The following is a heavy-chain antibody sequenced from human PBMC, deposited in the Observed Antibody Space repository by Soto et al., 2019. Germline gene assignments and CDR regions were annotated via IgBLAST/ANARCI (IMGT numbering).Heavy chain of an antibody. CDR3: ARGFWSGYSHFDY. Sequence: EVQLVESGGGLVQPGGSLRLSCAASGFTFSSYSMNWVRQAPGKGLEWGSYISSSSSTIYYGDSVKGRFTISRDNAKNSLYLQMNSLSAEDTAVYYCARGFWSGYSHFDYWGQGTLVTVSS. J-gene: IGHJ4*02. D-gene: IGHD3-3*01. V-gene: IGHV3-48*01. CDR1: GFTFSSYS. CDR2: ISSSSSTI.